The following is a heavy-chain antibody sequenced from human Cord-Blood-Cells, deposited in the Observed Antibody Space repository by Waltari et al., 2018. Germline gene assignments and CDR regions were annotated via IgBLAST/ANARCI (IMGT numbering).Heavy chain of an antibody. Sequence: EVQLVESGGGLVQPGGSLRLSCAASGFTFSSYWMHWVRQAPGKGLGWVSRINSDGGSTSDADSVKGRFTISRDNAKNTLYLQMNSLRAEDTAVYYCARSPKISSSRFDYWGQGTLVTVSS. V-gene: IGHV3-74*01. CDR1: GFTFSSYW. CDR2: INSDGGST. D-gene: IGHD6-6*01. J-gene: IGHJ4*02. CDR3: ARSPKISSSRFDY.